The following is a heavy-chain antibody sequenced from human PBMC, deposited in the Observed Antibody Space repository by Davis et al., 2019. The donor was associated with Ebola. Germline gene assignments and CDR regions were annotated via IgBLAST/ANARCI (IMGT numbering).Heavy chain of an antibody. J-gene: IGHJ4*02. V-gene: IGHV3-49*04. Sequence: PGGSLRLSCTASGFTFGDYAMSWVRQAPGKGLEWVGFIRSKAYGGTAEYAASVKGRFTISRDDSKSIAYLQMNSLKIEDTAVYYCTRSETVLGYSKPSYFDYWGQGTLVTVSS. CDR1: GFTFGDYA. D-gene: IGHD5-18*01. CDR2: IRSKAYGGTA. CDR3: TRSETVLGYSKPSYFDY.